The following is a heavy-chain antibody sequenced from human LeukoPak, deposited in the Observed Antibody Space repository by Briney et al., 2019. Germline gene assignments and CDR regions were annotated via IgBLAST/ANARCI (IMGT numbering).Heavy chain of an antibody. Sequence: ASETLSLTCTVSGGSISSGAYYWGWIRQPPGEGLEWIGSIYYSGSTYYNPSLKSRATISVDTSKNQFSLKLSSVTAADTAVYYCARPFNDLLTGDAFDIWGQGTMVTVSS. CDR2: IYYSGST. CDR3: ARPFNDLLTGDAFDI. V-gene: IGHV4-39*01. CDR1: GGSISSGAYY. D-gene: IGHD7-27*01. J-gene: IGHJ3*02.